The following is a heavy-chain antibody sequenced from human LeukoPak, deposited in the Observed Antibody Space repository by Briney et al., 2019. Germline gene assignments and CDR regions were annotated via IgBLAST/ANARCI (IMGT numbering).Heavy chain of an antibody. J-gene: IGHJ4*02. V-gene: IGHV3-48*01. D-gene: IGHD6-19*01. CDR3: ARDVEQWLVRVYYFDY. Sequence: GGSLRLSCATSGFTLGSYSMRWVRQAPGKGLERVSYISSGSTTIYYADSVKGRFTISRDNAKNSLYLQMNSLRAEDTAVYYCARDVEQWLVRVYYFDYWGQGTLVTVSS. CDR1: GFTLGSYS. CDR2: ISSGSTTI.